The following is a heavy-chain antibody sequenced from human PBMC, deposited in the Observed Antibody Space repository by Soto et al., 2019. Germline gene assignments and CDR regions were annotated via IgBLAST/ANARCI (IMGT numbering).Heavy chain of an antibody. CDR3: ARSVNYYGSGSYYKGVRLYYYYMDV. V-gene: IGHV1-69*02. CDR1: GGTFSSYT. D-gene: IGHD3-10*01. CDR2: IIPILGIA. Sequence: GASVKVSCKASGGTFSSYTISWVRHAPGQGLEWMGRIIPILGIANYAQKFQGRVTITADKSTSTAYMELSSLRSEDTAVYYCARSVNYYGSGSYYKGVRLYYYYMDVWGKGTTVTVSS. J-gene: IGHJ6*03.